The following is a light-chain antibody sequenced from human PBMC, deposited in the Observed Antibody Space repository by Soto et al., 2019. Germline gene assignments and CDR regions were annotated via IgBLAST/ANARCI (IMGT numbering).Light chain of an antibody. J-gene: IGKJ4*01. Sequence: LTQSQSSPSASVFNRVTLTCLDTQKISSYLGWYQQQPGKAPTLLLYYASTLQSGVPSRFSGGGSGTDFTLTIISLQHEDFATYYCQQVNVYRSTFGGGTNVDIK. CDR3: QQVNVYRST. CDR2: YAS. V-gene: IGKV1-9*01. CDR1: QKISSY.